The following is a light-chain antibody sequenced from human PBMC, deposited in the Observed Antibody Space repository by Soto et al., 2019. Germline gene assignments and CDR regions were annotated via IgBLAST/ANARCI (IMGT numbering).Light chain of an antibody. Sequence: DFWLNQSPDALSVSLGERATIKRKSSHSVLSSSDNQNYLAWFQQKPGQPPKLIMYWASTRKSGVPDRFSGGGSGTDFTLTISSLQAEDVAVYYCQQYHSDPITFGQGTRLEI. CDR1: HSVLSSSDNQNY. CDR2: WAS. J-gene: IGKJ5*01. CDR3: QQYHSDPIT. V-gene: IGKV4-1*01.